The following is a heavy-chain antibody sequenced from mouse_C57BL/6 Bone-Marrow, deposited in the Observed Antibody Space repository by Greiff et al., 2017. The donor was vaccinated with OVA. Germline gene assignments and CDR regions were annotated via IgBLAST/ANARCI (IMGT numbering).Heavy chain of an antibody. Sequence: VKLVESGAELVKPGASVKMSCKASGYTFTTYPIEWMKQNHGKSLEWIGNFHPYNDDTKYNEKFKGKATLTVEKSSSTVYLELSRLTSDDSAVYYCARGRLRPDAMDYWGQGTSVTVSS. CDR2: FHPYNDDT. CDR3: ARGRLRPDAMDY. D-gene: IGHD2-4*01. V-gene: IGHV1-47*01. CDR1: GYTFTTYP. J-gene: IGHJ4*01.